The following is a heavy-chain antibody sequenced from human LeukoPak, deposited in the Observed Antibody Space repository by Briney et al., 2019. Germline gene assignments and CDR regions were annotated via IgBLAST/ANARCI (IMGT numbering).Heavy chain of an antibody. V-gene: IGHV4-34*01. CDR2: INHSGST. Sequence: SETLSLTCAVYGGSFSGYYWSWIRQPPGKGLEWIGEINHSGSTNYNPSLKSRVTISVDTSKNQFSLKLSSVTAADTAVYYCARIAMNWFDPWGQGTLVTASS. CDR1: GGSFSGYY. J-gene: IGHJ5*02. CDR3: ARIAMNWFDP.